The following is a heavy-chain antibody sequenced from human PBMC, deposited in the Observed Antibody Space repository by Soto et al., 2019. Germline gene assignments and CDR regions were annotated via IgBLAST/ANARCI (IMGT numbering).Heavy chain of an antibody. CDR3: AKDVR. V-gene: IGHV3-7*05. Sequence: GGSLRLSCAAPGFTFCTHWMSWVRQAPGKGLEWVANINDDGSERNYADSVRGRFSVSRDNAKNSLFLQMNGLRVEDTALYYCAKDVRWGQGTQVTVSS. CDR1: GFTFCTHW. CDR2: INDDGSER. J-gene: IGHJ4*02.